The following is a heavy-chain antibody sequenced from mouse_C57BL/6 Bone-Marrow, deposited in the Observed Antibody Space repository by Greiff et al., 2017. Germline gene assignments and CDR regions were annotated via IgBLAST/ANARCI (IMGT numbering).Heavy chain of an antibody. D-gene: IGHD2-4*01. CDR3: ARGKDYDRAWFAY. V-gene: IGHV1-42*01. Sequence: EVQLQESGPELVKPGASVKISCKASGYSFTGYYMNWVKQSPEKSLEWIGEINPSTGGTTYNQKFKAKATLTVDKSSSTAYMQLKSLTSEDSAVYYCARGKDYDRAWFAYWGQGTLVTVSA. CDR2: INPSTGGT. J-gene: IGHJ3*01. CDR1: GYSFTGYY.